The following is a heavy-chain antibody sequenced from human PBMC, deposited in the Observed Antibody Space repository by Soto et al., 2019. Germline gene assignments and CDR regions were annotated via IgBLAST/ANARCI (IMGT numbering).Heavy chain of an antibody. CDR1: GFTFSSYW. J-gene: IGHJ4*02. CDR2: INSDGSST. V-gene: IGHV3-74*01. Sequence: GGSLRLSCAASGFTFSSYWMHWVRQAPGKGLVWVSRINSDGSSTSYADSGKGRFTISRDNAKNTLYLQMNSLRAEDTAVYYCARVDGDILTGTPRRIFDYWGQGTLVTVSS. CDR3: ARVDGDILTGTPRRIFDY. D-gene: IGHD3-9*01.